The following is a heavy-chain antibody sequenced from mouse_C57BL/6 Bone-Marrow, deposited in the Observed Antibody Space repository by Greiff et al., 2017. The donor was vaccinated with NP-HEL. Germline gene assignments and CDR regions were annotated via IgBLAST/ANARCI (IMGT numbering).Heavy chain of an antibody. CDR3: AGASYYYGGWYFDV. V-gene: IGHV12-3*01. CDR1: GFPITSGYY. Sequence: EESGPGLVKPSQSLFLTCSITGFPITSGYYWIWIRQSPGKPLEWMGYITHSGETFYNPSLQSPISITRETSKNQFFLQLNSVTTEDTAMYYCAGASYYYGGWYFDVWGTGTTVTVAS. J-gene: IGHJ1*03. CDR2: ITHSGET. D-gene: IGHD1-1*01.